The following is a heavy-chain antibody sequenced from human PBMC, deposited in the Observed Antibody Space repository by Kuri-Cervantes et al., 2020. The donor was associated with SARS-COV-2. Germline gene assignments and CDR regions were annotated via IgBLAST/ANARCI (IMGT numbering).Heavy chain of an antibody. V-gene: IGHV1-69*06. CDR2: IIPMYGTT. CDR1: GGTFGSDF. Sequence: SVKVSCKASGGTFGSDFIGWVRQAPGQGLEWMGGIIPMYGTTHYAQKFQGRVTITADKSTSTAYMELSSLRSEDTAVYYCATSPAAMITFGGVIPRQFDYWGQGTLVTVSS. D-gene: IGHD3-16*02. CDR3: ATSPAAMITFGGVIPRQFDY. J-gene: IGHJ4*02.